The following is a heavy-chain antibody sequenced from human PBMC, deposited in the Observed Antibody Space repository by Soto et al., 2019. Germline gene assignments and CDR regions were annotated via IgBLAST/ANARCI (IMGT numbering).Heavy chain of an antibody. Sequence: QVQLQQWGAGLLKASETLSLTCAVVGDSLRGQSWNWIRQSPGKGLEWIGELDQSGGTNYNPSLKSRAIISAETSKNQFSLTLTSANAAETAVYYCAREDSDGWSGESLDVWGQGTTVTVSS. CDR1: GDSLRGQS. V-gene: IGHV4-34*01. CDR3: AREDSDGWSGESLDV. CDR2: LDQSGGT. D-gene: IGHD6-19*01. J-gene: IGHJ6*02.